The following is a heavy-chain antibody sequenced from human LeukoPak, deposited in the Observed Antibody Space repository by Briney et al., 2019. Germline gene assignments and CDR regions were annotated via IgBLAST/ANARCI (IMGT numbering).Heavy chain of an antibody. CDR1: GFSLSTSGVG. Sequence: SGPALVKTTQTLTLTCTFSGFSLSTSGVGVGWIRQPPGKALEWLALIYWNDDKRYSPSLKSRLTITKDTSKNQVVLTMTNMDPVDTAAYYCAHVLSSPGIAVAGIDYWGQGTLVTVSS. D-gene: IGHD6-19*01. CDR3: AHVLSSPGIAVAGIDY. CDR2: IYWNDDK. V-gene: IGHV2-5*01. J-gene: IGHJ4*02.